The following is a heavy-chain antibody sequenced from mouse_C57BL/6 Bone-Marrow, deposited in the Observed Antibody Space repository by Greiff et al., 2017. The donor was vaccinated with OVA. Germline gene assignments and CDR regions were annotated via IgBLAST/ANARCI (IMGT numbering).Heavy chain of an antibody. CDR3: ARGCDGYPYWYFDV. V-gene: IGHV1-69*01. D-gene: IGHD2-3*01. J-gene: IGHJ1*03. CDR1: GYTFTSYW. CDR2: IDPSDSYT. Sequence: VQLQQPGAELVMPGASVKLSCKASGYTFTSYWMHWVKQRPGQGLEWIGEIDPSDSYTNYNQKFKGKSTLTVDKSSSTAYMQLSSLTSEDSAVYYCARGCDGYPYWYFDVWGTVTTVTVSS.